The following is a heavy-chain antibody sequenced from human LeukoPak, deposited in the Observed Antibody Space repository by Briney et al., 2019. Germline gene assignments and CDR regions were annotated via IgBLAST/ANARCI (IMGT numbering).Heavy chain of an antibody. D-gene: IGHD3-10*01. CDR3: ATDGSGSYHNVFPLGFDY. Sequence: GGSLRLSCAASGFTFSSYAMSWVRQAPGKGLEWVSAISGSGGSTYYADSVKGRFTISRDNSKNTLYLQMNSLRAEDTAVYYCATDGSGSYHNVFPLGFDYWGQGTLVTVSS. CDR2: ISGSGGST. CDR1: GFTFSSYA. J-gene: IGHJ4*02. V-gene: IGHV3-23*01.